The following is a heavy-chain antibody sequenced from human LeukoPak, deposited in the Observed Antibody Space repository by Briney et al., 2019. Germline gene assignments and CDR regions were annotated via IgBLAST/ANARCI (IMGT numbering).Heavy chain of an antibody. CDR1: GFTFSSYS. CDR2: ISSSSSYI. CDR3: ATYINWVAGDV. Sequence: PGGSLRLSCAASGFTFSSYSMNWVRQAPGKGLEWVSSISSSSSYIYYADSVKGRFTISRDNAKGSVYLQMNSLRAEDTAIYHCATYINWVAGDVWGQGTTVIVSS. J-gene: IGHJ6*02. V-gene: IGHV3-21*06. D-gene: IGHD1-1*01.